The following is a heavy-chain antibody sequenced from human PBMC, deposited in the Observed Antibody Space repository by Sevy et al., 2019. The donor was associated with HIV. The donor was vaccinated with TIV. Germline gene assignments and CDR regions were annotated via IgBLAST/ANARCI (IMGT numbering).Heavy chain of an antibody. D-gene: IGHD5-12*01. J-gene: IGHJ4*02. CDR2: ISISSGTI. V-gene: IGHV3-48*02. Sequence: GGSLRLSCAASGFTFTTYNMNWDRQAPGKGLEWVSYISISSGTIYYADSVKGRFTISRDNAKNSLYLQMNSLRDEDTAVYYCATGGRDGYNYWGQGTLVTVSS. CDR1: GFTFTTYN. CDR3: ATGGRDGYNY.